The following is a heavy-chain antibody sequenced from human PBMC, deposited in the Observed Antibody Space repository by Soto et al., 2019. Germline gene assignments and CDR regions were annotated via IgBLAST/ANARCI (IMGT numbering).Heavy chain of an antibody. Sequence: GGSLRLSCAASGFTFSSYSMNWVRQAPGKGLEWVSSISSSGSYIYYADSVKGRFTISRDNAKNSLYLQMNSLRAEDTAVYFCAKNMVLDVIGGEVYREALYGAFDIWGQGTMVTVS. V-gene: IGHV3-21*01. CDR1: GFTFSSYS. D-gene: IGHD3-16*01. CDR2: ISSSGSYI. CDR3: AKNMVLDVIGGEVYREALYGAFDI. J-gene: IGHJ3*02.